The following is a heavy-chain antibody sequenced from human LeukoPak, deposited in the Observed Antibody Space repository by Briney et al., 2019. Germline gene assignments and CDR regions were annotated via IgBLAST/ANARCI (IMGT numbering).Heavy chain of an antibody. J-gene: IGHJ6*03. CDR3: ARDREDVVVPAAISSAYYYMDV. CDR2: IIPIFGTA. Sequence: SVKVSCKASGGTFSSYAISWVRQAPGQGLEWMGGIIPIFGTANYAQKFQGRVTITADESTSTAYMELSSLRSEDTAVYYCARDREDVVVPAAISSAYYYMDVWGKGTTVTVSS. CDR1: GGTFSSYA. D-gene: IGHD2-2*02. V-gene: IGHV1-69*13.